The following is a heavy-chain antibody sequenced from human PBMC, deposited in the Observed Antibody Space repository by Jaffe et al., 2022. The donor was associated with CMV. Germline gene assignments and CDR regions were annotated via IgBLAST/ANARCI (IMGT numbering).Heavy chain of an antibody. J-gene: IGHJ6*02. D-gene: IGHD3-9*01. CDR3: ARDPGESTYSNVLRYFDWFKYYYYGMDV. CDR2: IWYDGSNK. V-gene: IGHV3-33*01. CDR1: GFTFSSYG. Sequence: QVQLVESGGGVVQPGRSLRLSCAASGFTFSSYGMHWVRQAPGKGLEWVAVIWYDGSNKYYADSVKGRFTISRDNSKNTLYLQMNSLRAEDTAVYYCARDPGESTYSNVLRYFDWFKYYYYGMDVWGQGTTVTVSS.